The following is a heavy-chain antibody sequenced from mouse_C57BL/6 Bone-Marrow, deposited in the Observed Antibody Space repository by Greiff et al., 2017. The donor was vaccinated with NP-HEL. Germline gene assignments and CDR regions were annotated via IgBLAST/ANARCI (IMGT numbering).Heavy chain of an antibody. V-gene: IGHV1-81*01. D-gene: IGHD1-1*01. CDR3: ASEAVITTVEGYYFDY. J-gene: IGHJ2*01. CDR2: IYPRSGNT. Sequence: VQLQQSGAELARPGASVKLSCKASGYTFTSYGISWVKQRTGQGLEWIGEIYPRSGNTYYNEKFKGKATLTADKSSSTAYMELRSLTSEDSAVYFCASEAVITTVEGYYFDYWGQGTTLTVSS. CDR1: GYTFTSYG.